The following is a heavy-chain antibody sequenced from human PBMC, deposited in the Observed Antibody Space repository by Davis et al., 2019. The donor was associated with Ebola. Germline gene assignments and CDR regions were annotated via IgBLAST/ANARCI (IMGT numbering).Heavy chain of an antibody. J-gene: IGHJ6*02. Sequence: ASVQVSCKASGYTFTSYYMHCVRQPPGQGLEWMGIINPSGGSTSYAQKFQGRVTMTRDTSTSTVYMELSSLRSEDTAVYYCARDLGFTVTTFEGMDVWGQGTTVTVSS. V-gene: IGHV1-46*01. CDR3: ARDLGFTVTTFEGMDV. CDR1: GYTFTSYY. D-gene: IGHD4-17*01. CDR2: INPSGGST.